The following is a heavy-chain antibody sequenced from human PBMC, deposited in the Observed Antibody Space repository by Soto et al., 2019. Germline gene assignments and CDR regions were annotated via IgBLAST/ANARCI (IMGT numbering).Heavy chain of an antibody. Sequence: SETLSLTCTVSGGSISSGGYYWSWIRQHPGKGLEWIGYIYYSGSTYYNPSLKSRVTISVDTSKNQFSLKLSSVTAADTAVYYCARWYYYDRWFDPWGQGTLVTVSS. J-gene: IGHJ5*02. CDR1: GGSISSGGYY. D-gene: IGHD3-22*01. V-gene: IGHV4-31*03. CDR2: IYYSGST. CDR3: ARWYYYDRWFDP.